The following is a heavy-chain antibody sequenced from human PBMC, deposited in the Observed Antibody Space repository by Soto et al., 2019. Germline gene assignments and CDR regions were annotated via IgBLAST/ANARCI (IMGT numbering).Heavy chain of an antibody. CDR3: AKDMYSSGWYGVGYYFDY. Sequence: GGSLRLSCAASGFTFDDYSMHWVRQAPGKGLEWVSGISWNSGSIGYADSVKGRFTISRDNAKNSLYLQMNSLRAEDTALYYCAKDMYSSGWYGVGYYFDYWGQGTLVTVSS. CDR2: ISWNSGSI. V-gene: IGHV3-9*01. CDR1: GFTFDDYS. D-gene: IGHD6-19*01. J-gene: IGHJ4*02.